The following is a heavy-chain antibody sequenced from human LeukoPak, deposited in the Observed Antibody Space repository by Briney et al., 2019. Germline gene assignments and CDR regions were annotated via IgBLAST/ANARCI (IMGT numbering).Heavy chain of an antibody. CDR3: AREHYDSSGYWGFDY. D-gene: IGHD3-22*01. CDR1: GGSISSSNW. Sequence: SGTLSLTCAVSGGSISSSNWWSWVRQSPGKGLEWIGEISHSGSTNYNPSLKSRVTISVDKSKNQFSLKLSSVTAADTAVYYCAREHYDSSGYWGFDYWGQGTLVTVSS. V-gene: IGHV4-4*02. CDR2: ISHSGST. J-gene: IGHJ4*02.